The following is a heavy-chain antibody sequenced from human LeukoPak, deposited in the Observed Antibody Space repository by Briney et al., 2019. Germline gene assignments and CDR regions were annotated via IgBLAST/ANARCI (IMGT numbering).Heavy chain of an antibody. CDR3: ARDNFFTAPTMVRGVIHWFDP. CDR1: GGSFSGYY. D-gene: IGHD3-10*01. V-gene: IGHV4-34*01. CDR2: INHSEST. J-gene: IGHJ5*02. Sequence: SETLSLTCAVYGGSFSGYYWSWIRQPPGKGLEWIGEINHSESTNYNPSLKSRVTISVDTSKNQFSLKLSSVTAADTAVYYCARDNFFTAPTMVRGVIHWFDPWGQGTLVTVSS.